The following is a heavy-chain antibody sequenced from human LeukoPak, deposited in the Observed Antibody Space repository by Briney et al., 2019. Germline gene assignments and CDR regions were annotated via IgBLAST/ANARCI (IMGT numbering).Heavy chain of an antibody. V-gene: IGHV3-74*01. Sequence: GGSLRLSCAASGFTFSTSWMHWVRQAPGKGLVWVSRVESNGRNTIYADSVKGRFTISRDNRKNTLYLQMNSLRAEDTAVYYCARGGSAYNFDYWGQGTLVTVSS. CDR2: VESNGRNT. J-gene: IGHJ4*02. D-gene: IGHD5-24*01. CDR1: GFTFSTSW. CDR3: ARGGSAYNFDY.